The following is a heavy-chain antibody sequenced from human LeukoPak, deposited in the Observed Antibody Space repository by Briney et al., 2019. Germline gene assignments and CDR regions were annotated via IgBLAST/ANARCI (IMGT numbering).Heavy chain of an antibody. J-gene: IGHJ3*02. CDR1: GGSISSYY. Sequence: PSETLSLTCTVSGGSISSYYWSWIRQPPGKGLEWIGYIHDSGSTNHNPSLKSRVTISVDTSKNQFSLKLSSVTAADTAVYYCASALLWFGELVGAFDIWGQGTMVTVSS. V-gene: IGHV4-59*08. CDR2: IHDSGST. D-gene: IGHD3-10*01. CDR3: ASALLWFGELVGAFDI.